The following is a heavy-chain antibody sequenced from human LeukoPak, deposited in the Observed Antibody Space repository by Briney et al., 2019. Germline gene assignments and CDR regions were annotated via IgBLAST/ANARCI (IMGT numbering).Heavy chain of an antibody. CDR3: ARVDHYGSGSYRGMDV. V-gene: IGHV3-23*01. D-gene: IGHD3-10*01. Sequence: GGSLRLSCAASGFTFSSYAMSWVRQAPGKGLEWVSAISGSGGSTYYADSVKGRFTISRDNAKNSLYLQMNSLRAEDTAVYYCARVDHYGSGSYRGMDVWGQGTTVTVSS. CDR2: ISGSGGST. J-gene: IGHJ6*02. CDR1: GFTFSSYA.